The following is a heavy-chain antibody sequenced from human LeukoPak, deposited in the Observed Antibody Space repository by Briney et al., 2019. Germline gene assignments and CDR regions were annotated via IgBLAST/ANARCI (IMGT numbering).Heavy chain of an antibody. CDR1: GYTFTNFY. CDR2: INPRGGSA. CDR3: ARDYHGSGSLTTFDY. V-gene: IGHV1-46*01. Sequence: ASVKVSCKASGYTFTNFYMHWVRQVPGQGLEWMGIINPRGGSASSAQKFQGRVILTRDTSTSTVYMELSRLRSEDTALYYCARDYHGSGSLTTFDYWGQGTLVTVSS. D-gene: IGHD3-10*01. J-gene: IGHJ4*02.